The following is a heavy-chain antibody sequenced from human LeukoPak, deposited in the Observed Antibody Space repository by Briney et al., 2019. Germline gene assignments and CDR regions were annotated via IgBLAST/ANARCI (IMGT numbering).Heavy chain of an antibody. D-gene: IGHD3-3*01. CDR3: ARFSYDFWSGYGFDP. CDR2: IYYSGST. V-gene: IGHV4-30-4*01. CDR1: GGSISSGDYY. Sequence: SETLSPTCTVSGGSISSGDYYWSWIRQPPGKALEGIGYIYYSGSTYYNPSLKSRVTISVDTSKNQFSLKLSSVTAADTAVYYCARFSYDFWSGYGFDPWGQGTLVTVSS. J-gene: IGHJ5*02.